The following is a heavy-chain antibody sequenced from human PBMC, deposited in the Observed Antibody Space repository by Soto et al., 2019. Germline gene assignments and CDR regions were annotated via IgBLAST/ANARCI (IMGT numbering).Heavy chain of an antibody. Sequence: QVQLVQSGAEVKKPGASVKVSCKASGYTFTSYYMHWVRQAPGQGLEWMGIINPSGGSTSYAQKFRGRVIMTRDTSTSTVYMELSSLRSEDTAVYYCAREGGRRGSRAGEIRAFDIWGQGTMVTVSS. V-gene: IGHV1-46*01. J-gene: IGHJ3*02. D-gene: IGHD3-16*01. CDR3: AREGGRRGSRAGEIRAFDI. CDR1: GYTFTSYY. CDR2: INPSGGST.